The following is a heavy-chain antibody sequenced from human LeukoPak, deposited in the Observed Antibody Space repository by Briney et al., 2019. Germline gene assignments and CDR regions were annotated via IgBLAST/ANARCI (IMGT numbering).Heavy chain of an antibody. D-gene: IGHD3-22*01. Sequence: GSSVKVSCKASGGTFSSYAISWVRQAPGQGLEWMGGIIPIFGTANYAQKFQGRVTITADESTSTAYMELSSLRSEDTAVYYCARDFSSADWFDSWGQGTLITVSS. V-gene: IGHV1-69*01. CDR3: ARDFSSADWFDS. CDR1: GGTFSSYA. J-gene: IGHJ5*01. CDR2: IIPIFGTA.